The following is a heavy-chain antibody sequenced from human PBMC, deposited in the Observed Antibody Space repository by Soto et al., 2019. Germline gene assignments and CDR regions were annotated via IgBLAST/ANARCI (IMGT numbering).Heavy chain of an antibody. Sequence: EVQLLESGGGLVQPGGSLRLSCAASGFTFSSYAMSWVRQAPGKGLEWVSAISGSGGSTYYADSVKGRFTISRDNSKNTLYLQMDSEKAEDTAVDYCAKGPDELGQWLFTTFGYWGQGTLVTVSS. CDR1: GFTFSSYA. CDR3: AKGPDELGQWLFTTFGY. V-gene: IGHV3-23*01. J-gene: IGHJ4*02. D-gene: IGHD6-19*01. CDR2: ISGSGGST.